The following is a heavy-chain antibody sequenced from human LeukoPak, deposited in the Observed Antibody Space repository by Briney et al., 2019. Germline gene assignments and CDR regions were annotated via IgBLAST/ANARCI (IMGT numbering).Heavy chain of an antibody. CDR2: ITDSGDYT. V-gene: IGHV3-23*01. J-gene: IGHJ4*02. CDR3: AKRFGGNYGHFDH. Sequence: GGSLGLSCAASGFTFRSYAMSWVRQAPGKGLEWVSSITDSGDYTDYAESVKGRFTISRDNSENTVYLQLNSLRVEDTAVYYCAKRFGGNYGHFDHWGQGTLVTVSS. CDR1: GFTFRSYA. D-gene: IGHD3-10*01.